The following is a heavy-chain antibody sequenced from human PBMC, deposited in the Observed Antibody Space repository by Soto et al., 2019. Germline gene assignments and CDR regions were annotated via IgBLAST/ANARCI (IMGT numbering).Heavy chain of an antibody. J-gene: IGHJ6*02. CDR1: GFTFSSYG. V-gene: IGHV3-30*18. Sequence: PGGSLRLSCAASGFTFSSYGMHWVRQAPGKGLEWVAVISYDGSNKYYADSVKGRFTISRDNSKNTLYLQMNSLRAEDTAVYYCAKEAEDSSSWYDYYYYGMDVWGQGTTVTVS. CDR2: ISYDGSNK. CDR3: AKEAEDSSSWYDYYYYGMDV. D-gene: IGHD6-13*01.